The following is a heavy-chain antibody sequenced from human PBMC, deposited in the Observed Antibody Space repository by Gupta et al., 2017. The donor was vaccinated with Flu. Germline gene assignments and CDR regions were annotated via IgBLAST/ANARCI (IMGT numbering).Heavy chain of an antibody. CDR3: ARNGPRRGDCPWPDCPTYCLDF. CDR1: GFLFSDYA. Sequence: EVQLVQSGGGLEQPGGSLRLSCTASGFLFSDYAMNWVRQAPGKGLQWIEGGSNSGGRNFPADSGGGRCPRFRDSCKKTVDLEMNSVRAEDATIYSCARNGPRRGDCPWPDCPTYCLDFWGQGTLVTVSS. V-gene: IGHV3-23*04. D-gene: IGHD2-21*01. CDR2: GSNSGGRN. J-gene: IGHJ4*02.